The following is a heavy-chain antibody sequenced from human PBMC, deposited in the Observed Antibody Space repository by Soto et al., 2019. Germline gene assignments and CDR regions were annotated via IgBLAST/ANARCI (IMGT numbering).Heavy chain of an antibody. V-gene: IGHV1-8*01. CDR1: GYTFTSYD. CDR2: MNPNSGNT. J-gene: IGHJ6*03. CDR3: ARGRLKLERQYRYYYYMDV. D-gene: IGHD1-1*01. Sequence: ASVKVSCKASGYTFTSYDINWVRQATGQGLEWMGWMNPNSGNTGYAQKFQGRVTMTRNTSISTAYMELSSLRSEDTAAYYCARGRLKLERQYRYYYYMDVWGKGTTVTVSS.